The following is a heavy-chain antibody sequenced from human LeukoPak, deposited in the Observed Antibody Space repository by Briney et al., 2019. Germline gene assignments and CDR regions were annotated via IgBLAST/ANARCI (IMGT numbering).Heavy chain of an antibody. J-gene: IGHJ4*02. V-gene: IGHV3-21*01. CDR1: GFTFSSYS. CDR2: ISSSSSYI. D-gene: IGHD6-6*01. Sequence: GGSLRLSCAASGFTFSSYSMNWVRQAPGKGLEWVSSISSSSSYIYYADSVKGRFTISRDNAKNSLYLQMNSLRAEDTAVYYCARDRGEEEQLVRFDYWGQGTLVTVSS. CDR3: ARDRGEEEQLVRFDY.